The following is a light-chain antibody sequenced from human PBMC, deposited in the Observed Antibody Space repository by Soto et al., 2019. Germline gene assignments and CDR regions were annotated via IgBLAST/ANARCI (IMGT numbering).Light chain of an antibody. J-gene: IGKJ1*01. CDR2: GAS. CDR3: QQYNDWPRT. V-gene: IGKV3-15*01. CDR1: QSVSRY. Sequence: EIVLTQSPATLSLSPGERATLSCRASQSVSRYLAWYQQKPGQAPRLLIYGASTRATGSPDRFSASGSATEFTLTISSLLSEDFAVYYCQQYNDWPRTFGQGTKVDIK.